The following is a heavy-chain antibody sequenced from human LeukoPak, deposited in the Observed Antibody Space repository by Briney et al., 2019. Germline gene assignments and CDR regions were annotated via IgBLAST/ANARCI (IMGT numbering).Heavy chain of an antibody. V-gene: IGHV3-15*01. J-gene: IGHJ4*02. CDR1: GFTFTSFG. CDR2: IKSKAAGGTT. CDR3: TTGESLVGTSIHVRWAD. Sequence: GGSLRLSCAASGFTFTSFGMTWVRQPPGKGLEWVGRIKSKAAGGTTDYAVPVKGRFTISRDDSKSTLYLQMNSLKTEDTAVYYCTTGESLVGTSIHVRWADWGQGVLVIVSS. D-gene: IGHD1-26*01.